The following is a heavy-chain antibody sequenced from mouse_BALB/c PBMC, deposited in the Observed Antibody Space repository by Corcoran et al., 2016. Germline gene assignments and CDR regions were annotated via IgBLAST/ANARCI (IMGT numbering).Heavy chain of an antibody. V-gene: IGHV9-3-1*01. J-gene: IGHJ4*01. CDR1: GYTFTTNG. CDR3: AREPFAMDY. CDR2: INTYTGEP. Sequence: QIQLVQSGPELKKPGETVKISCKASGYTFTTNGMNWVKQAPGKGLKWMGWINTYTGEPTYADDFKGRFAFSLETSASTAYLQINNLKNEDTATYFCAREPFAMDYWGQGTSVTVSS.